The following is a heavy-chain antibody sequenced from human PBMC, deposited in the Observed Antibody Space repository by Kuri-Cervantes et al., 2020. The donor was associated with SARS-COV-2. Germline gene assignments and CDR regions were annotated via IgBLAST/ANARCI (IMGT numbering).Heavy chain of an antibody. J-gene: IGHJ6*02. Sequence: SVKVSCKASGGTFSSYAISWVRQAPGQGLEWMGRIIPILGIANYAQKFQGRVTITADKSTSTAYMELSSLRSDDTAVYYCAVLTGESGPYYYYYGMDVWGQGTTVTVSS. CDR3: AVLTGESGPYYYYYGMDV. V-gene: IGHV1-69*04. D-gene: IGHD7-27*01. CDR2: IIPILGIA. CDR1: GGTFSSYA.